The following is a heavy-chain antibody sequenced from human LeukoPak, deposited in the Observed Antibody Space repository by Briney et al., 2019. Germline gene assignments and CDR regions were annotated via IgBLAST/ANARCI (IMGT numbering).Heavy chain of an antibody. CDR1: GFTFSDYY. J-gene: IGHJ3*02. D-gene: IGHD5-12*01. CDR2: ISSSGSTI. CDR3: ATWNSGYVNDAFDI. V-gene: IGHV3-11*04. Sequence: GGSLRLSCAASGFTFSDYYMSWIRQAPGKGLEWVSYISSSGSTIYYADSVKGRFTISRDNAKNSLYLQMNSLRAEDTAVYYCATWNSGYVNDAFDIWGQGTMVTVSS.